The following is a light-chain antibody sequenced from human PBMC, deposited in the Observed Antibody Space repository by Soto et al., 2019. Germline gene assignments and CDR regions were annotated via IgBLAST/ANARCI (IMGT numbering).Light chain of an antibody. Sequence: QSVLTQPPSVSAAPGQKVAISCSGSTSNIGNNYVSWYQQLPEKAPKLLIYDTDKRPSGIPDRFSGSKSGTSATLGITGLQTGDEAEYYCAAWDSGMRAVVFGGGTKRTVL. CDR2: DTD. CDR3: AAWDSGMRAVV. CDR1: TSNIGNNY. J-gene: IGLJ3*02. V-gene: IGLV1-51*01.